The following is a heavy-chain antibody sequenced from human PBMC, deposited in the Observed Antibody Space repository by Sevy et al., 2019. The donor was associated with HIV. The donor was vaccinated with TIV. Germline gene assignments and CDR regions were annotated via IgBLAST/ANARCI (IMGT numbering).Heavy chain of an antibody. Sequence: GGSLRLSCAASGFTFDDYAIHWVRQAPGKGLEWVSGLSWNSGTIDYADSVKGRFTISRDNAKKSLYLQMNSLRTEDTALYYCAKGAGQCLGDAFDVWGQGTMVTVSS. CDR1: GFTFDDYA. CDR2: LSWNSGTI. D-gene: IGHD6-19*01. CDR3: AKGAGQCLGDAFDV. V-gene: IGHV3-9*01. J-gene: IGHJ3*01.